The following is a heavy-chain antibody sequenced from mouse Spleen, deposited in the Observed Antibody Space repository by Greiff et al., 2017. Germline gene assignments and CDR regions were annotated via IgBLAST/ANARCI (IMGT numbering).Heavy chain of an antibody. CDR2: INYDGSST. CDR3: ARDRGLGRGYFDY. J-gene: IGHJ2*01. V-gene: IGHV5-16*01. Sequence: EVKVVESEGGLVQPGSSMKLSCTASGFTFSDYYMAWVRQVPEKGLEWVANINYDGSSTYYLDSLKSRFIISRDNAKNILYLQMSSLKSEDTATYYCARDRGLGRGYFDYWGQGTTLTVSS. CDR1: GFTFSDYY. D-gene: IGHD3-3*01.